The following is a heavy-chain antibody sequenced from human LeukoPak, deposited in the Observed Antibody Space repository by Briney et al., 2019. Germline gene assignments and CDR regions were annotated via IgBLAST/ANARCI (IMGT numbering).Heavy chain of an antibody. CDR3: ARELWGAAALDY. CDR1: GFTFSSYS. D-gene: IGHD6-13*01. J-gene: IGHJ4*02. CDR2: ISSSSYI. V-gene: IGHV3-21*01. Sequence: GGSLRLSCAASGFTFSSYSMNWVRQAPGKGLEWVSSISSSSYIYYADSVKGRFTISRDNAKNSLYLQMNSLRAEDTAVYYCARELWGAAALDYWGQGTLVTVSS.